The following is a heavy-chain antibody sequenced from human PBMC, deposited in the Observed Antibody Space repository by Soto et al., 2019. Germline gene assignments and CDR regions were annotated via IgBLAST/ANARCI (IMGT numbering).Heavy chain of an antibody. CDR3: ARGVTIFGVAPARWFDP. V-gene: IGHV4-34*01. D-gene: IGHD3-3*01. J-gene: IGHJ5*02. CDR2: INHSGST. CDR1: GGSFSGYY. Sequence: QVQLQQWGAGLLKPSETLSLTCAVYGGSFSGYYWSWIRQPPGKGLEWIGEINHSGSTNYNPSLKGRVTISVETSKNQCALKLSSVTAADTAVYYCARGVTIFGVAPARWFDPWGQGTLVTVSS.